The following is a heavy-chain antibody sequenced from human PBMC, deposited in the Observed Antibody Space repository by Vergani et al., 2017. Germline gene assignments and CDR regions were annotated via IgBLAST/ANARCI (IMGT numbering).Heavy chain of an antibody. D-gene: IGHD2-8*01. CDR1: VFTFSDFS. J-gene: IGHJ6*04. Sequence: VQLVESGGGLVKPGGSLRLSCAASVFTFSDFSMSWVRQAPGKGLEWVAFIGSSGPYINYADSVKGRFIISRDNTNNSLFLQLRSLRAEDAAVYYCARDCTSGGCPDNYGMDVWGKGATVTVSS. V-gene: IGHV3-21*06. CDR3: ARDCTSGGCPDNYGMDV. CDR2: IGSSGPYI.